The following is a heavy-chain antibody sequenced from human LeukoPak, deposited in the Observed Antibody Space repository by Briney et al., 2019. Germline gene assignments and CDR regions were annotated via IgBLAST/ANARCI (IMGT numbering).Heavy chain of an antibody. J-gene: IGHJ4*02. CDR3: ARHVRYYYDGSGYYYFDY. CDR1: GGSISSSSYY. D-gene: IGHD3-22*01. V-gene: IGHV4-39*01. Sequence: SETLSLTCTVSGGSISSSSYYWGWIRQPPGKGLEWIGSIYYSGSTYYNPSLKSRVTISVDTSKNQFSLKLSSVTAADTAVYYCARHVRYYYDGSGYYYFDYWGQGTLVTVSS. CDR2: IYYSGST.